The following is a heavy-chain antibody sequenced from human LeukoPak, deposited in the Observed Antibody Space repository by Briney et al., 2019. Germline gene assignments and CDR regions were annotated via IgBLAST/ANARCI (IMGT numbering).Heavy chain of an antibody. D-gene: IGHD3-16*01. CDR1: GFTFSSYA. V-gene: IGHV3-23*01. Sequence: GGSLRLSCAASGFTFSSYAMSWVRQAPGKELEWVSGISGRGGSTYYADSVKGRFTISRDNSKNTLYLQINSLRAEDTAIYYCAKAAYPAYYYMDVWGKGTPVTISS. CDR3: AKAAYPAYYYMDV. J-gene: IGHJ6*03. CDR2: ISGRGGST.